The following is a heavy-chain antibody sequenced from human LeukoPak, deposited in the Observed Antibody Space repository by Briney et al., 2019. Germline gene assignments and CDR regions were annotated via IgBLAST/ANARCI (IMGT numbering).Heavy chain of an antibody. CDR1: GFTFSSYA. J-gene: IGHJ4*02. CDR3: AKDGRAVGATNFDY. Sequence: GGSLRLSCAASGFTFSSYAMSWVRQAPGKGLELVSAISGSGGSTYYANSGKGRFTTSRDNSKNKLYLQMNRLRAEDTAVYYCAKDGRAVGATNFDYWGQGTLVTVSS. V-gene: IGHV3-23*01. CDR2: ISGSGGST. D-gene: IGHD1-26*01.